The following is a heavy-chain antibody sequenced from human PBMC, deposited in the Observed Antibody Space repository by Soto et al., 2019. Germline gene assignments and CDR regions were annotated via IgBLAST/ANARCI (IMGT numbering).Heavy chain of an antibody. CDR3: ARGRYCSSTSCYRGDYYYYYGMDV. V-gene: IGHV3-33*01. D-gene: IGHD2-2*02. CDR2: IWYDGSNK. J-gene: IGHJ6*02. Sequence: GGSLRLSCAASGFTFSSYGMHWVHQAPGKGLEWVAVIWYDGSNKYYADSVKGRFTISRDNSKNTLYLQMNSLRAEDTAVYYCARGRYCSSTSCYRGDYYYYYGMDVWGQGTTVTVSS. CDR1: GFTFSSYG.